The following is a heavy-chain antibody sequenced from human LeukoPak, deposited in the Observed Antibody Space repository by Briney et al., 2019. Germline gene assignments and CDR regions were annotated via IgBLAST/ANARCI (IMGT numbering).Heavy chain of an antibody. Sequence: RTSETLSLTCAVYGGSFSGYYWSWIRQPPGKGLEWIGEINHSGSTNYNPSLKSRVTISVDTSKNQFSLKLSSVTAAGTAVYYCARGSSSWFYYFDYWGQGTLVTVSS. CDR1: GGSFSGYY. CDR3: ARGSSSWFYYFDY. V-gene: IGHV4-34*01. J-gene: IGHJ4*02. D-gene: IGHD6-13*01. CDR2: INHSGST.